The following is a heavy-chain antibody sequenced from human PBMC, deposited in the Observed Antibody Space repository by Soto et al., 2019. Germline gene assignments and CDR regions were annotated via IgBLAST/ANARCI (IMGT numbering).Heavy chain of an antibody. Sequence: EVQLLESGGGLVKPGGSLRLSCAASGFSFSSAWMNWVRQALGKGLEWVGRIRTKPEGETTDYPAPVKGRFTISRDDSKTTLYLQMTSLKIEDTAVYYCTTGSNEGYWGQGTLVTVSS. J-gene: IGHJ4*02. V-gene: IGHV3-15*07. CDR2: IRTKPEGETT. CDR1: GFSFSSAW. CDR3: TTGSNEGY. D-gene: IGHD1-1*01.